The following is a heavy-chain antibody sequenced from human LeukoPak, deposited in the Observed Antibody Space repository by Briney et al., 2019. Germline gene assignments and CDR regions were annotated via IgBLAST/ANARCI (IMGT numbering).Heavy chain of an antibody. D-gene: IGHD3-10*01. CDR1: GFTFDDCD. CDR3: AKGLDASGTYSPNWFDP. Sequence: GGSLRLSCAVSGFTFDDCDMHWVRQAPGKGLEWVSFISGNGVSGFYADSVKGRFTISRDNSKNSLYLQMNSLRTEDTALYYCAKGLDASGTYSPNWFDPWGQGTLVTVSS. V-gene: IGHV3-43*02. CDR2: ISGNGVSG. J-gene: IGHJ5*02.